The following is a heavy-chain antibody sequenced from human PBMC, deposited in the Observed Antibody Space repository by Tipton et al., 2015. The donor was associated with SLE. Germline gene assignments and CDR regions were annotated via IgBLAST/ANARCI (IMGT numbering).Heavy chain of an antibody. Sequence: TLSLTCPVSGGSISSGGYHWNWIRPPPGRGLEWIGGLYATGGPYYNPPLESRVTISVDTPKNQFSLRLSSVTAADTGVYYCARSLDTFDMWGQGTMVTVSS. V-gene: IGHV4-61*02. CDR2: LYATGGP. CDR3: ARSLDTFDM. CDR1: GGSISSGGYH. J-gene: IGHJ3*02.